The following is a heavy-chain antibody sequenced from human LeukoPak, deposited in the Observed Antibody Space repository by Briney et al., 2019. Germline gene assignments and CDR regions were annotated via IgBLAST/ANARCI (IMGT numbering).Heavy chain of an antibody. CDR2: ISSSGDSA. Sequence: GGSLRLSCAASGFTFSSYAMHWVRQAPGQGLEYVSAISSSGDSAYYANSVKGRFTMSRDNSKNTLYLQMGSLRAEDMAVYYCARDMTYCSSGSCYTYYYYYMDVWGKGTTVTVSS. V-gene: IGHV3-64*01. CDR3: ARDMTYCSSGSCYTYYYYYMDV. CDR1: GFTFSSYA. J-gene: IGHJ6*03. D-gene: IGHD2-15*01.